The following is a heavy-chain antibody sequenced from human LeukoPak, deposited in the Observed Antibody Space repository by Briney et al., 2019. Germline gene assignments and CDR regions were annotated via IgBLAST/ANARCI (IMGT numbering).Heavy chain of an antibody. CDR3: ARDLDDGYSGSWYLY. J-gene: IGHJ4*02. CDR2: IKQDGSEK. CDR1: GFTFSGYW. D-gene: IGHD6-13*01. Sequence: GGSLRLSCAASGFTFSGYWMSWVRQAPGKGLEWVANIKQDGSEKYYVDSVKGRFTISRDNAKNSLYLQMNSLRAEDTAVYYCARDLDDGYSGSWYLYWGQGTLVTVSS. V-gene: IGHV3-7*03.